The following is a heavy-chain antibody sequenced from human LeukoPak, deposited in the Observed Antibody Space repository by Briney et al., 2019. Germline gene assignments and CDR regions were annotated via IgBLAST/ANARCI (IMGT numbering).Heavy chain of an antibody. Sequence: GGSLRLPCAASGFTFISYWMHWVRQAPGKGLVWVSRINSDGSTTSYAASVKGRFTISRDTAKNTLYLQKNSLRAEDTAVYYCARGHHYYDSSAYYYWGQGTLVTVSS. J-gene: IGHJ4*02. V-gene: IGHV3-74*01. D-gene: IGHD3-22*01. CDR1: GFTFISYW. CDR3: ARGHHYYDSSAYYY. CDR2: INSDGSTT.